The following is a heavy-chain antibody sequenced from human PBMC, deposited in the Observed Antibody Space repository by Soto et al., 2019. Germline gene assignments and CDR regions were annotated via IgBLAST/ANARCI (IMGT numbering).Heavy chain of an antibody. V-gene: IGHV3-48*03. J-gene: IGHJ5*02. CDR3: ARGLWFDP. Sequence: PWGARILCTTASGLTFGNYERHWVRQAPGKGLEWVSEISSTGRTLYYADSVKGQFTISRDNAKNSLYLQMNSLRAEDTAVYYCARGLWFDPWGQGTLVNGSA. CDR1: GLTFGNYE. D-gene: IGHD2-21*02. CDR2: ISSTGRTL.